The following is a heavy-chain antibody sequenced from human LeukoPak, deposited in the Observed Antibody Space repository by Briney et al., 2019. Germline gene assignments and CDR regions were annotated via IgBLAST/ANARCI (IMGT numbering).Heavy chain of an antibody. CDR1: GGSISSYY. J-gene: IGHJ4*02. V-gene: IGHV4-59*01. CDR2: IDYRGST. CDR3: ARGSDYDFTSGYYFFDY. D-gene: IGHD3-3*01. Sequence: ETLSLTCTVSGGSISSYYWNWIRQPPGKGLEWIGYIDYRGSTKYNPSLKSRVTISVDTSKNQFSLKMSSVTAADTAVYYCARGSDYDFTSGYYFFDYWGQGTLVTVSS.